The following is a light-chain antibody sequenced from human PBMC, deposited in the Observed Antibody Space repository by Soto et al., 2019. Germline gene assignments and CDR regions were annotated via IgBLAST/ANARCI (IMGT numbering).Light chain of an antibody. CDR1: QSVSSY. V-gene: IGKV3-11*01. CDR3: QQRSNGPLFT. Sequence: EIVLTQSPATLSLSPGERATLSCRASQSVSSYLAWYQQKPGQAPRLLIYDASNRATGIPARFSGSGSGTDFTLTISSQEPEDFAVYYCQQRSNGPLFTFGPGTKVDIK. CDR2: DAS. J-gene: IGKJ3*01.